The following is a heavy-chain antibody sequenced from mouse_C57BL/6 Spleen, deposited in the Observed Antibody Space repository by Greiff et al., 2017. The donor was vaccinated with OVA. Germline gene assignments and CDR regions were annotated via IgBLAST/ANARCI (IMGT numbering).Heavy chain of an antibody. CDR1: GYTFTSYW. CDR2: IDPSDSYT. V-gene: IGHV1-50*01. CDR3: ARGSSGYVGGWAMDY. D-gene: IGHD3-2*02. Sequence: QVQLQQPGAELVKPGASVKLSCKASGYTFTSYWMQWVKQRPGQGLEWIGEIDPSDSYTNYNQKFKGKATLTVDTSSSTAYMQLSSLTSEDSAVYYCARGSSGYVGGWAMDYWGQGTSVTVSS. J-gene: IGHJ4*01.